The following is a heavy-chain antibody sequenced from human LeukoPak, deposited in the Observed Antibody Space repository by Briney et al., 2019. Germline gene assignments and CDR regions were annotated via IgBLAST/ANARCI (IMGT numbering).Heavy chain of an antibody. CDR1: GFPFSRYA. CDR2: ICGRGDRT. J-gene: IGHJ4*02. CDR3: AKEQSSSGFFDY. D-gene: IGHD6-6*01. V-gene: IGHV3-23*01. Sequence: GGSLRLSCAASGFPFSRYAMIWVRQAPGKGLEWVSAICGRGDRTYYAASVKRRFTISRDNSKNTLYLQMNSLRAEDTAVYYCAKEQSSSGFFDYWGQGTLVTVSS.